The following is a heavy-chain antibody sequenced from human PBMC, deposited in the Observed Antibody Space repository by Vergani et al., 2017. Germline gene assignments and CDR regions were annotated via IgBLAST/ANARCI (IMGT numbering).Heavy chain of an antibody. D-gene: IGHD2-2*01. CDR1: GFTFDDYA. Sequence: EVQLVESGGGLVQPGRSLRLSCAASGFTFDDYAMHWVGQAPGKGLEWVSGISWNSGSIGYADSVKGRFTISRDNAKNSLYLQMNSLRAEDTALYYCAKGIDCSSTSCYSPWNAFDIWGQGTMVTVSS. J-gene: IGHJ3*02. CDR2: ISWNSGSI. CDR3: AKGIDCSSTSCYSPWNAFDI. V-gene: IGHV3-9*01.